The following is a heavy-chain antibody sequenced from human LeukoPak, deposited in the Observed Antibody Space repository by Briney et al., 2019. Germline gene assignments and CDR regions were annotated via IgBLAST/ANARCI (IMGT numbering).Heavy chain of an antibody. CDR2: TYYSGST. Sequence: PSETLSLTCTVSGGSISSSSYYWGWIRQPPGKGLEWIGSTYYSGSTYYNPSLKSRVTISVDTSKNQFSLKLSSVTAADTAVYYCARPSITMVRGGGVYGMDVWGQGTTVTVSS. CDR3: ARPSITMVRGGGVYGMDV. J-gene: IGHJ6*02. D-gene: IGHD3-10*01. V-gene: IGHV4-39*01. CDR1: GGSISSSSYY.